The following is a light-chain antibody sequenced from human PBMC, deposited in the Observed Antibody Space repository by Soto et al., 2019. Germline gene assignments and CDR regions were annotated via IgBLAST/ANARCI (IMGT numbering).Light chain of an antibody. CDR1: QSVSNY. Sequence: EIVLTQSPAALSLSPGDTATLSCRASQSVSNYLAWYQQKPGQAPRLLIYDASNRATGIPARFSGSGSGTEFTLTISSLQPDDFATYYCQQYNSYPWTFGQGTKVEIK. CDR3: QQYNSYPWT. J-gene: IGKJ1*01. CDR2: DAS. V-gene: IGKV3-11*01.